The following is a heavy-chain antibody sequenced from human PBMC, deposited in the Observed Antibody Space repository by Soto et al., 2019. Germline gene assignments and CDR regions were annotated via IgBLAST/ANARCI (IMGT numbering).Heavy chain of an antibody. Sequence: QVQLVQSGAEVKKPGSSVKVSCKASGGTFSSYTLSWVRQAPGQGLEWMGRIIPILGIANYAQKFQGRVTITADKSTITAYMELSSLRSEDTAVYYCARFMVRVDETPHYFDYWGQGTLVTVSS. D-gene: IGHD3-10*01. J-gene: IGHJ4*02. CDR1: GGTFSSYT. V-gene: IGHV1-69*02. CDR3: ARFMVRVDETPHYFDY. CDR2: IIPILGIA.